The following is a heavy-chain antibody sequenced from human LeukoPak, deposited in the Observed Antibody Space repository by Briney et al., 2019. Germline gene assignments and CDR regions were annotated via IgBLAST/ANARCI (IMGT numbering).Heavy chain of an antibody. Sequence: GGALGLCWAAAGFTFSSYEIDWGRQAPGKGLEWVSDISSSGRTIYYADPVKGRLNLSRDNGNNSLSPQMNRLRAEDTAVYYCERYYGVDIDYWGQGTLVTVSS. CDR2: ISSSGRTI. J-gene: IGHJ4*02. CDR1: GFTFSSYE. D-gene: IGHD3-10*01. V-gene: IGHV3-48*03. CDR3: ERYYGVDIDY.